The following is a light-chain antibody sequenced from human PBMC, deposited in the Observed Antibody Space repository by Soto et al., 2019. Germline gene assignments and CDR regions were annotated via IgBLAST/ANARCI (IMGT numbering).Light chain of an antibody. CDR3: MQALQTPWT. Sequence: DIVMTQSPLSLPVTPGEPASISCRSSESLLHSNGYNYLDWYLQKPGQSPQLLIFLGSNRASGVPDRLSGSGSGTDLTLKISRVEAEDVGVYYCMQALQTPWTFGQGTKVDIK. CDR2: LGS. CDR1: ESLLHSNGYNY. V-gene: IGKV2-28*01. J-gene: IGKJ1*01.